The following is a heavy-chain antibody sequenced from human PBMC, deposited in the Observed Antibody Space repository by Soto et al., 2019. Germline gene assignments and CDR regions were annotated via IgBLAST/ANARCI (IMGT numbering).Heavy chain of an antibody. Sequence: GGSLRLSCAASGFTFSSYAMSWVRQAPGKGLEWVSAISGSGGSTYYADSVKGRFTISRDTSKNTLYLQMNSLRAEDTAVYYCAKDLKRVGGYYHFWSGSLNYYYYVMVVLGLGIKVTVSS. J-gene: IGHJ6*02. D-gene: IGHD3-3*01. CDR3: AKDLKRVGGYYHFWSGSLNYYYYVMVV. V-gene: IGHV3-23*01. CDR2: ISGSGGST. CDR1: GFTFSSYA.